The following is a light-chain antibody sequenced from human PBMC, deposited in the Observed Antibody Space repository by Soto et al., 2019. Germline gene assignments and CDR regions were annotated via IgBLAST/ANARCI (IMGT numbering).Light chain of an antibody. CDR2: EVS. CDR3: SSYTSSSTYV. V-gene: IGLV2-14*01. Sequence: QSALTQPASVSGSPGQSITISCTGANSDVGGYNYVSWYQQHPDKAPKLMIYEVSNRPSGVSSRFSGSKSGNTASLTISGLQAEDEADYHCSSYTSSSTYVFGTGTQLTVL. J-gene: IGLJ1*01. CDR1: NSDVGGYNY.